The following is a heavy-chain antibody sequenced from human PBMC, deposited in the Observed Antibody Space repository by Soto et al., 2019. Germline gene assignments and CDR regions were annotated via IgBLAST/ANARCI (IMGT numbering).Heavy chain of an antibody. CDR3: ARGYNWNDDYFDY. Sequence: PGGSLRLSCAASGFTFSSYSMNWVRQAPGKGLEWVSSISSSSSYIYYADSVKGRFTISRDNAKNSLYLQMNSLRAEDTAVYYCARGYNWNDDYFDYWGQGTLVTVSS. J-gene: IGHJ4*02. V-gene: IGHV3-21*01. D-gene: IGHD1-20*01. CDR1: GFTFSSYS. CDR2: ISSSSSYI.